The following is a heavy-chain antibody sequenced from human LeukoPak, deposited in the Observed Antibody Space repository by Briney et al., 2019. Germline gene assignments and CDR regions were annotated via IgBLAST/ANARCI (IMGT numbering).Heavy chain of an antibody. V-gene: IGHV3-21*01. CDR2: ISSSSSYI. J-gene: IGHJ4*02. Sequence: NPGGSLRLSCAASGFTFSSYSMNWVRQAPGKGLEWVSSISSSSSYIYYADSVKGRFTISRDNAKNSLYLQMNSLRAEDTAVYYCARVDIVLMVYAFDCWGQGTLVTVSS. CDR1: GFTFSSYS. CDR3: ARVDIVLMVYAFDC. D-gene: IGHD2-8*01.